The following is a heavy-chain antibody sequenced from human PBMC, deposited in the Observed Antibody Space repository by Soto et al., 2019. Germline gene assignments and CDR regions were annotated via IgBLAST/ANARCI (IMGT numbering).Heavy chain of an antibody. CDR2: INPDSGAT. Sequence: HEHLVQSGAEVKRPGASLKVSCKASGYSFTGYYIHWVRQAPGQGLEWMGWINPDSGATNYAQNFHGRVTLTSETAINTASMDLTSLTSDDTAVYYCARGDYGTGGYPFPYFDYWGQGTLVIVSS. V-gene: IGHV1-2*02. CDR1: GYSFTGYY. D-gene: IGHD2-8*02. J-gene: IGHJ4*02. CDR3: ARGDYGTGGYPFPYFDY.